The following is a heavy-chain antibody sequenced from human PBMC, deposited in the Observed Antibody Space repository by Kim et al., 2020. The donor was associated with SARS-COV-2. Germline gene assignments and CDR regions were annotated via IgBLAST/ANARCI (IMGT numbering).Heavy chain of an antibody. CDR3: ARDYYDSSGYYPYYFDY. D-gene: IGHD3-22*01. Sequence: QGRVHITRDTAASTAYMELSSLRSEDTAVYYCARDYYDSSGYYPYYFDYWGQGTLVTVSS. V-gene: IGHV1-3*01. J-gene: IGHJ4*02.